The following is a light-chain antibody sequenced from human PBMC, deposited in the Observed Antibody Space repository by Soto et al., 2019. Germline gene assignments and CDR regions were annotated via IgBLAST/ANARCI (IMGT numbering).Light chain of an antibody. CDR3: HQYDSWT. CDR2: AAS. CDR1: QGISSY. J-gene: IGKJ1*01. Sequence: AIRMTQSPSSFSASTGDRVTITCRASQGISSYLAWYQQKPGKAPKLLIYAASTLQSGVPSRFSGSGSGTDFTLTISRLEPEDFAVYYCHQYDSWTFGQGTKVDIK. V-gene: IGKV1-8*01.